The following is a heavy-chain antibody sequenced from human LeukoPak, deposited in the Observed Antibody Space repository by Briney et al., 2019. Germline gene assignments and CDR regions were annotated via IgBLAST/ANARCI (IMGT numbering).Heavy chain of an antibody. D-gene: IGHD3/OR15-3a*01. Sequence: GGSLRLSCAASGFTFSSYGMHWVRQAPGKGLEWVAVISYDGSNKYYADSVKGRFTISRDNSKNTLYLQMNSLRAEDTALYYCAKDIYGTGRFDYWGQGTLVTVSS. CDR3: AKDIYGTGRFDY. V-gene: IGHV3-30*18. CDR2: ISYDGSNK. CDR1: GFTFSSYG. J-gene: IGHJ4*02.